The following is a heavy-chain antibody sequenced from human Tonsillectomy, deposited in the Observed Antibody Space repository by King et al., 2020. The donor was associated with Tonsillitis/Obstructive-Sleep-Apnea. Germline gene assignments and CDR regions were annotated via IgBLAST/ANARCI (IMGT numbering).Heavy chain of an antibody. D-gene: IGHD3-3*01. CDR1: GFTFSSYS. CDR2: ISSTGNTI. CDR3: ARTITISGIILLPLDAFDL. J-gene: IGHJ3*01. Sequence: VQLVESGGGLVQPGGSLRLSCAASGFTFSSYSMNWVRKDPGKGLERVSYISSTGNTIYYADSMKGRFTISRDNAKNSLYLQMNSLRDEDTAVYYCARTITISGIILLPLDAFDLWGKGTMATVSS. V-gene: IGHV3-48*02.